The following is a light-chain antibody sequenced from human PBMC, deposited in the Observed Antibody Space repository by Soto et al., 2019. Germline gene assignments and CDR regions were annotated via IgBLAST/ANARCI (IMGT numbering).Light chain of an antibody. J-gene: IGLJ2*01. CDR3: SSYTSSNTLI. CDR1: SSDVGAYKY. CDR2: EVS. Sequence: QSVLTQPASVSGSPGQSVTLSCTGTSSDVGAYKYVSWYQQHPGKAPKLMIYEVSNRPSGVSNRFSGSKSGNTASLTISGLQAEDEADYYCSSYTSSNTLIFGGGTKVTVL. V-gene: IGLV2-14*01.